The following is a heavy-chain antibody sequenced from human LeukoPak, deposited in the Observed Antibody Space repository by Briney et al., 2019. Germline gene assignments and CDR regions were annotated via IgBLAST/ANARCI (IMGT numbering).Heavy chain of an antibody. V-gene: IGHV3-33*08. J-gene: IGHJ4*02. Sequence: PGGSLRLSCAASGFTFNSYALSWVRQAPGKGLQWVAIIWYDGSNKYYADSVKGRFTISRDNSKNTLYLQMNSLRAEDTAVYYCARDRGFSYVDYWGQGTLVTVSS. CDR3: ARDRGFSYVDY. D-gene: IGHD5-18*01. CDR2: IWYDGSNK. CDR1: GFTFNSYA.